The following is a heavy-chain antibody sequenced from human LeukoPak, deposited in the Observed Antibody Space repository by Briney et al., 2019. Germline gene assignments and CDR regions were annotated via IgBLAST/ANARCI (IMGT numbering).Heavy chain of an antibody. Sequence: GGSLRLSCAASGFTFDDHGMHWVRQAPGKGLEWVSLISGDGGSTYYADSVKGRFTIFRDNSKNSLYLQMNSLRTEDTALYYCAKDKALSIAVAVGSFDYWGQGTLVTVSS. D-gene: IGHD6-19*01. CDR2: ISGDGGST. V-gene: IGHV3-43*02. CDR1: GFTFDDHG. CDR3: AKDKALSIAVAVGSFDY. J-gene: IGHJ4*02.